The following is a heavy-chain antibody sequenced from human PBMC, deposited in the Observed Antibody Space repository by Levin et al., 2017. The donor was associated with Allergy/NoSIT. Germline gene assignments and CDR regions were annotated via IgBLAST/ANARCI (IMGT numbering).Heavy chain of an antibody. CDR3: AREGVGATTGSYYYYGMDV. CDR1: GFTVSSNY. V-gene: IGHV3-53*01. D-gene: IGHD1-26*01. CDR2: IHSGGST. Sequence: GGSLRLSCAASGFTVSSNYMSWVRQAPGKGLEWVSGIHSGGSTYYADSVKGRFTISRDNSKNTLYLQMNSMRAEDTAVYYCAREGVGATTGSYYYYGMDVWGQGTTVTVSS. J-gene: IGHJ6*02.